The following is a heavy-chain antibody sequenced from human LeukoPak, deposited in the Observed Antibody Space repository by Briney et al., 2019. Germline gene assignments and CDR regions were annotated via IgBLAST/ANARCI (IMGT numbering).Heavy chain of an antibody. J-gene: IGHJ5*02. Sequence: GESLKISCKGSGYSFTSYWIGWVRQMPGKGLEWMGIIYPGDSDTGYSPSFQGQVTISADKSISTAYLQWSSLKASDTAMYYCARAAMVRGVIGWFDPWGQGTLVTVSS. V-gene: IGHV5-51*01. D-gene: IGHD3-10*01. CDR2: IYPGDSDT. CDR3: ARAAMVRGVIGWFDP. CDR1: GYSFTSYW.